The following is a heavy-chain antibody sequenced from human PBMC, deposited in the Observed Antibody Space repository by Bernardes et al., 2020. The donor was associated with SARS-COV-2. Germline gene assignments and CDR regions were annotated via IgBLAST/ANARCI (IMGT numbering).Heavy chain of an antibody. Sequence: LSLTCTVSGGSVSSDSYYWSWIRQAPGKGLEWIGYKYHSGSTNYDFSLQSRVSITVDTSKNQFSLKLTSVTTADTAVYYCARGSGSYIGKFDSWGQGTLVSVSS. J-gene: IGHJ4*02. CDR1: GGSVSSDSYY. V-gene: IGHV4-61*01. D-gene: IGHD1-26*01. CDR3: ARGSGSYIGKFDS. CDR2: KYHSGST.